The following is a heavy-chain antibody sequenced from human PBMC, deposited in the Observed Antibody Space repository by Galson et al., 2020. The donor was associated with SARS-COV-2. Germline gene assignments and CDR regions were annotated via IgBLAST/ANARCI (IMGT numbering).Heavy chain of an antibody. J-gene: IGHJ3*02. CDR1: GGSISSGGYY. Sequence: SETLSLTCTVSGGSISSGGYYWSWIRQHPGKGLEWIGYIYYSGSTYYNPSLKSRVTISVDTSKNQFSLKLSSVTAADTAVYYCARTSGGTDAFDIWGQGTMLTVSS. CDR3: ARTSGGTDAFDI. D-gene: IGHD1-1*01. V-gene: IGHV4-31*03. CDR2: IYYSGST.